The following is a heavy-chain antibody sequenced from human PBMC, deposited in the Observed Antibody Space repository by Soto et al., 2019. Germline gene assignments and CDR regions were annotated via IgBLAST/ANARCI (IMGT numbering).Heavy chain of an antibody. J-gene: IGHJ6*02. CDR2: ISYDGSNK. D-gene: IGHD3-3*01. CDR3: AKDGKYYDFWSGYYTAPSTYRHYGMDV. Sequence: PGGSLRLSCAASGFTFSSYGMHWVRQAPGKGLEWVAVISYDGSNKYYADSVKGRFTISRDNSKNTLYLQMNSLRAEDTAVYYCAKDGKYYDFWSGYYTAPSTYRHYGMDVWGQGTTVTVSS. V-gene: IGHV3-30*18. CDR1: GFTFSSYG.